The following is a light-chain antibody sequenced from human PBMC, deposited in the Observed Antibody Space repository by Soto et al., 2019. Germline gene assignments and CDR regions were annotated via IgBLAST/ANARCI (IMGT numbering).Light chain of an antibody. J-gene: IGKJ1*01. V-gene: IGKV1-9*01. CDR2: AAS. CDR1: QGISSY. Sequence: DIQLTQSPSFLSASVGDRVTITCRASQGISSYLAWYQQKPWKAPKLLLYAASTLQSWVPSRFCGSGSGTEFTLTISSLQPEDLATYYCQQLNSYPRPFGQGTKVEIK. CDR3: QQLNSYPRP.